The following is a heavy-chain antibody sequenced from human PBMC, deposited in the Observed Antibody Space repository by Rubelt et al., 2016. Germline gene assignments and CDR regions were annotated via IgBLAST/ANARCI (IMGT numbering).Heavy chain of an antibody. CDR3: ASIAAAGGY. J-gene: IGHJ4*02. CDR2: VYYSGST. V-gene: IGHV4-34*11. CDR1: GGSFSGYY. Sequence: QVQLQQWGAGLLKPSETLSLTCAVYGGSFSGYYWSWIRPPPGKGLEWIGYVYYSGSTNYNPSFRSRVTVSVDTSKNQFSLKLSSVTAADTAVYYCASIAAAGGYWGQGTLVTVSS. D-gene: IGHD6-13*01.